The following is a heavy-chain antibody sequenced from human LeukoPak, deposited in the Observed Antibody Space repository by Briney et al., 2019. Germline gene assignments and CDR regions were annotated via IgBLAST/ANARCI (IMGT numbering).Heavy chain of an antibody. CDR3: ARGVAGIDFYYYYYMDV. V-gene: IGHV4-31*03. CDR1: GGSISSGGYF. J-gene: IGHJ6*03. D-gene: IGHD2-15*01. Sequence: SETLSLTCTVSGGSISSGGYFWSWIRQHPGKGLEWIGYVYNSGGTNYNPFLKSRVTMSLDTSKNQFSLKLSSVTAADTAVYYCARGVAGIDFYYYYYMDVWGRGTTVTVSS. CDR2: VYNSGGT.